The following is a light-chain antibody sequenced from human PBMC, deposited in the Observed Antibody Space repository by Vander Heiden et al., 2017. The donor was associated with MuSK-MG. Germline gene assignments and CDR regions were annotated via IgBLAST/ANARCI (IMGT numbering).Light chain of an antibody. V-gene: IGKV1-5*01. CDR3: QQYNSYPVT. J-gene: IGKJ2*01. Sequence: DIQMTHSPSTLSASVGDRVTITCRASQSISSWLAWYQQKPGKAPKLLIYDASSLESGVPSRFSGSGSGTEFTLTISSLQPDDIATYYCQQYNSYPVTFGQGTKLEIK. CDR1: QSISSW. CDR2: DAS.